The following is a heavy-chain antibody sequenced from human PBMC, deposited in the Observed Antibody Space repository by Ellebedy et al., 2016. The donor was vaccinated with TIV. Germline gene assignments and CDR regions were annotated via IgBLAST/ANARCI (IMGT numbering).Heavy chain of an antibody. J-gene: IGHJ4*02. V-gene: IGHV1-24*01. D-gene: IGHD4-17*01. CDR3: ARDNRGGDYGPHEVDY. Sequence: ASVKVSXKVSGYTLTELSMHWVRQAPGKGLEWMGGFDPEDGETIYAQKFQGRVTMTRDTSTSTVYMELSSLRSEDTAVYYCARDNRGGDYGPHEVDYWGQGTLVTVSS. CDR2: FDPEDGET. CDR1: GYTLTELS.